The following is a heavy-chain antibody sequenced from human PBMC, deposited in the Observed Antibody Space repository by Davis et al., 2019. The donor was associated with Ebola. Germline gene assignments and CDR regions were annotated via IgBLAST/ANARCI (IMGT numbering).Heavy chain of an antibody. Sequence: GESLKISCAASGFTFSHYGMHWVRQAPGEGLEWVAVIWYDGSKRYYADSVKGRFTISRDDSKNTLYLQMNSLRAEDTAVYYCARDKGVPAPDFDNWGQGTLVTVSS. CDR3: ARDKGVPAPDFDN. CDR2: IWYDGSKR. J-gene: IGHJ4*02. V-gene: IGHV3-33*01. CDR1: GFTFSHYG. D-gene: IGHD3-16*01.